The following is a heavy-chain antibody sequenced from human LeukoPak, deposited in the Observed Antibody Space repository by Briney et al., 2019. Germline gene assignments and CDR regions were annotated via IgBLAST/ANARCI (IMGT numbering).Heavy chain of an antibody. CDR2: IYYSGST. J-gene: IGHJ4*02. Sequence: KPSENLSLTCTVSGGSISSYYWSWIRRPPGKGLEWIGYIYYSGSTNYNPSLKSRVTISVDTSKNQFSLKLSSVTAADTAVYYCARHGGALAAYYFDYWGQGTLVTVSS. CDR3: ARHGGALAAYYFDY. CDR1: GGSISSYY. D-gene: IGHD6-19*01. V-gene: IGHV4-59*08.